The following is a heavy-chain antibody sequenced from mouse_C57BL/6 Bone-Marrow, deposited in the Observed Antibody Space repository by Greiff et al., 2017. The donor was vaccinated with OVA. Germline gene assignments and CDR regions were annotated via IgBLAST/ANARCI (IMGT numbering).Heavy chain of an antibody. D-gene: IGHD1-1*01. V-gene: IGHV1-72*01. CDR3: ASGPFITTVVADYFDY. Sequence: QVQLQQPGAELVKPGASVKLSCKASGYTFTSYWMHWVKQRPGRGLEWIGRIDPNSGGTKYNEKFKSKATLTVDKPSSTAYMQLSSLTSEDSAVYYGASGPFITTVVADYFDYWGQGTTLTVSS. CDR1: GYTFTSYW. J-gene: IGHJ2*01. CDR2: IDPNSGGT.